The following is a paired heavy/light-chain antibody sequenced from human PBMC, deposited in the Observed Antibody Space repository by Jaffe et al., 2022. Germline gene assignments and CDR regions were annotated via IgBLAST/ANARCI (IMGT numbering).Heavy chain of an antibody. D-gene: IGHD3-10*01. CDR2: IYYSGST. V-gene: IGHV4-39*01. Sequence: QLQLQESGPGLVKPSETLSLTCTVSGGSIHRSDCYWGWVRQPPGKGLEWIGSIYYSGSTYYNPSLKSRVTISVDTSKNQFSLTLSSVTAADTAVFYCARVLSWPIISYFDYWGQGKLVTVSS. J-gene: IGHJ4*02. CDR3: ARVLSWPIISYFDY. CDR1: GGSIHRSDCY.
Light chain of an antibody. V-gene: IGLV2-8*01. Sequence: QSALTQPPSASGSPGQSVTISCTGTSSDVAGYNYVSWYQQHPGKAPKLMIYEVTKRPSGVPDRFSGSKSGNTASLTVSGLQAEDEADYYCTSYAGSNNLVFGGGTKLTVL. CDR1: SSDVAGYNY. CDR3: TSYAGSNNLV. CDR2: EVT. J-gene: IGLJ3*02.